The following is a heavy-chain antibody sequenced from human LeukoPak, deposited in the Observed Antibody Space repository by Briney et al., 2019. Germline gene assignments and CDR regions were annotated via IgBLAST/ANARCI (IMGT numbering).Heavy chain of an antibody. J-gene: IGHJ6*03. CDR1: GFTFDDYG. CDR2: INWNGGST. CDR3: ARLDISMGNYYYYYYMDV. Sequence: PGGSLRLSCAASGFTFDDYGMSWVRQAPGKGLEWVSGINWNGGSTGYADSVKGRFTISRDNAKNSLYLQMNSLRAEDTALYYCARLDISMGNYYYYYYMDVWGKGTTVTVSS. V-gene: IGHV3-20*04. D-gene: IGHD3-10*01.